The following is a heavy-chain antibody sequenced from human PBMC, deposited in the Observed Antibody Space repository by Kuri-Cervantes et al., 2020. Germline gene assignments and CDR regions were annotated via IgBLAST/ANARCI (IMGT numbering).Heavy chain of an antibody. CDR1: GLSLTISGVG. CDR2: IDWDDDK. J-gene: IGHJ4*02. D-gene: IGHD3-10*01. CDR3: VHGGGSGSYYAPLFDY. V-gene: IGHV2-70*12. Sequence: SGPTLVKPTQTLTLTCSLSGLSLTISGVGVGWIRQPPGKALEWLARIDWDDDKFYSTSLKTRLTISKDTSKNQVVLTMTNMDPVDTATYYCVHGGGSGSYYAPLFDYWGQGTLVTVSS.